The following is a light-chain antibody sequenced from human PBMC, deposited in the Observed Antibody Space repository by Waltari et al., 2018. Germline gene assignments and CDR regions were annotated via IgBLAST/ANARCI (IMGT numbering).Light chain of an antibody. Sequence: EIVMTQSPLSLAVTPGEPASIPCRSSQRLLNRNGYHDLDWYLQKPGQAPQLLISLGSDRASGVPDRFSGSGSVTDFTLKISRVEPEDVGVYYCMQALHAPVTFGPGTKVDIK. CDR2: LGS. V-gene: IGKV2-28*01. CDR1: QRLLNRNGYHD. J-gene: IGKJ3*01. CDR3: MQALHAPVT.